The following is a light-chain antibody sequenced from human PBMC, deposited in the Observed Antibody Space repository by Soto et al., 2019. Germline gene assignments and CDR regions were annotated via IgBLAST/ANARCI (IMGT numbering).Light chain of an antibody. Sequence: QSVLTQPASVSESPGQSITISCTGTSSDVGSYNLVSWYQQRPGKVPKLVIYEVSNRPSGVSARFSGSKSGNTASLTNSGLQVEDEADYYRCSQSGGTSVIFDGGTQLT. J-gene: IGLJ2*01. V-gene: IGLV2-23*02. CDR3: CSQSGGTSVI. CDR1: SSDVGSYNL. CDR2: EVS.